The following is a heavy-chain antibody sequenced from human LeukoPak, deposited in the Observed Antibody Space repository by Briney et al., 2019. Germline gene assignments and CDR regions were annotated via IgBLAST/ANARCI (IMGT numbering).Heavy chain of an antibody. J-gene: IGHJ4*02. V-gene: IGHV4-34*01. CDR2: INHSGST. D-gene: IGHD6-13*01. CDR1: GGSFSGYY. Sequence: PSETLSLTCAVYGGSFSGYYWSWIRQPPGKGLEWIGEINHSGSTNYNPSLKSRVTISVDTSKNQFSLKLSSVTAADTAVYYCASRYSSSWPFDYWGQGTLVTVSS. CDR3: ASRYSSSWPFDY.